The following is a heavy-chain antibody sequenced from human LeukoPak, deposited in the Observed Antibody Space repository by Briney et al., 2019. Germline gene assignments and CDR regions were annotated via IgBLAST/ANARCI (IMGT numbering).Heavy chain of an antibody. D-gene: IGHD6-13*01. Sequence: QPGGSLRLSCAASGFTFSSYWMSWVRQAPGKGLEWVANIKQDGSEKYYVDSVKGRFTISRDNAKNSLYLQMNSLRAEDTALYYCAKDSSSWDKESRNWFDPWGQGTLVTVSS. J-gene: IGHJ5*02. CDR1: GFTFSSYW. CDR2: IKQDGSEK. V-gene: IGHV3-7*03. CDR3: AKDSSSWDKESRNWFDP.